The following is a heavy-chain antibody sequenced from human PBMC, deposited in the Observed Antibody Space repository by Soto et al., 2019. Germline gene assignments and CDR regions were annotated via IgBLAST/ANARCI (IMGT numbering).Heavy chain of an antibody. CDR3: ARAGAAPYYYYGMDV. D-gene: IGHD2-15*01. CDR1: GYTFSTSG. CDR2: ISTYNGDT. Sequence: SVKVSCKASGYTFSTSGMSWLRQAPGQGLEWMGWISTYNGDTNDAPKFQDRVTMTSDTSTSTVYMELRSLRSDDTAVYYCARAGAAPYYYYGMDVWG. V-gene: IGHV1-18*01. J-gene: IGHJ6*02.